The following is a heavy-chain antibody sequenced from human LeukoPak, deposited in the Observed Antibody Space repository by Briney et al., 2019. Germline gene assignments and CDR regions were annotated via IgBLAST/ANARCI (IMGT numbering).Heavy chain of an antibody. J-gene: IGHJ4*02. CDR3: AREIPGRIAADC. Sequence: PGGSLRLSCAASGFTFSSYSMNWVRQAPGKGLEWVSYIGSGSDGIQYADSVKGRFTISRDNGKNLLFLELKSLRGEDTAVYFCAREIPGRIAADCWGQGTLVTVSS. CDR2: IGSGSDGI. CDR1: GFTFSSYS. V-gene: IGHV3-48*01. D-gene: IGHD2-15*01.